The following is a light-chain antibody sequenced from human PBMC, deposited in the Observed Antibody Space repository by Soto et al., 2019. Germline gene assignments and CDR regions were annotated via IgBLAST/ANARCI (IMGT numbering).Light chain of an antibody. V-gene: IGKV3-20*01. Sequence: EIVLTHSPGTLSLSPGERATLSCRSSLTISDNYLAWYQQKAGQAPRLVIFGASTRATGIPDRFNGSGSGTEFSLSISRLESEDFAVYFCQQYHTSPPTFGQGTKVDIK. CDR1: LTISDNY. CDR2: GAS. J-gene: IGKJ1*01. CDR3: QQYHTSPPT.